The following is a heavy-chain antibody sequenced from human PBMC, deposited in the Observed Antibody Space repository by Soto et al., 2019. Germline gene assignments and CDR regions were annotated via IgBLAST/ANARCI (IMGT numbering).Heavy chain of an antibody. D-gene: IGHD6-19*01. CDR2: ISGSGGST. CDR3: ANPSLPGIAVADPYFDY. Sequence: PGGSLRLSCAASGFTFSSYAMSWVRQAPGKGLEWVSAISGSGGSTYYADSVKGRFTISRDNSKNTLYLQVNSLRAEDTAVYYCANPSLPGIAVADPYFDYWGQGTLVTVSS. CDR1: GFTFSSYA. J-gene: IGHJ4*02. V-gene: IGHV3-23*01.